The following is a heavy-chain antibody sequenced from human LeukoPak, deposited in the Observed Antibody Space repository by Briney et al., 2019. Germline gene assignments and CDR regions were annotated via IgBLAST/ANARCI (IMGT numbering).Heavy chain of an antibody. CDR1: GGSFSGYY. CDR3: ARHAGQWLVGWYFDL. CDR2: INHSGST. J-gene: IGHJ2*01. V-gene: IGHV4-34*01. D-gene: IGHD6-19*01. Sequence: PSETLSLTCAVYGGSFSGYYWSWIRQPPGKGLEWIGEINHSGSTNYNPSLKSRVTISVDTSNSQFSLRLRSVTAADTAVYYCARHAGQWLVGWYFDLWGRGTLVRVSS.